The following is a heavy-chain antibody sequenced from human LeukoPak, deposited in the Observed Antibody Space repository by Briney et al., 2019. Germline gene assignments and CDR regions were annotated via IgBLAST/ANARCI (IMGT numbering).Heavy chain of an antibody. CDR1: GFTFSSYW. Sequence: GGSLRLSCAASGFTFSSYWMHWVRQAPGNGLVWVSRINSDGSITSYADSVKGRFTISRDNAKNTLYLQMNSLRAEDTAVYYCVRGRGYSYGDNWYFDLWGRGTLVTVSS. CDR2: INSDGSIT. CDR3: VRGRGYSYGDNWYFDL. J-gene: IGHJ2*01. V-gene: IGHV3-74*01. D-gene: IGHD5-18*01.